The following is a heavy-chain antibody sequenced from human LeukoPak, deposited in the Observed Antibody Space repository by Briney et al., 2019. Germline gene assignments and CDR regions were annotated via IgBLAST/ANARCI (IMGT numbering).Heavy chain of an antibody. J-gene: IGHJ4*02. Sequence: AGGSLRLSCAASGFTFSSYWMRWVRQAPGKGLEWVANIRQDGSEKNYVDSVKGRFTISRDNAKNSLYLQMNSLRAEDTAVYYCASGLELDYWGQGTLVTVSS. V-gene: IGHV3-7*03. CDR3: ASGLELDY. CDR1: GFTFSSYW. CDR2: IRQDGSEK.